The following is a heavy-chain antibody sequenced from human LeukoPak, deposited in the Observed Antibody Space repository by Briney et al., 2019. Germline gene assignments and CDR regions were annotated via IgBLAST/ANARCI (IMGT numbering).Heavy chain of an antibody. CDR3: ARLDYCSSTSCWYYFDY. V-gene: IGHV4-59*08. D-gene: IGHD2-2*01. Sequence: KPSETLSLTCTVSGGSISSYYWSWIRQPPGKGLEWIGYIYYSGSTNYNPSLKSRVTISVDTSKNQFSLKLSSVTAADTAVYYCARLDYCSSTSCWYYFDYWGQGTLVTVSS. J-gene: IGHJ4*02. CDR1: GGSISSYY. CDR2: IYYSGST.